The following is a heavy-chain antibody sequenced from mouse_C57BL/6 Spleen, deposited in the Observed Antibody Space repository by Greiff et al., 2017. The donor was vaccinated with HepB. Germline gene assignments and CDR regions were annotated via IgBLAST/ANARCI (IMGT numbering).Heavy chain of an antibody. V-gene: IGHV1-82*01. CDR1: GYAFSSSW. CDR3: ARDLAMDY. CDR2: IYPGDGDT. Sequence: VQLQQSGPELVKPGASVKISCKASGYAFSSSWMNWVKQRPGKGLEWIGRIYPGDGDTNYNGKFKGKGTLTADKSSSTAYMQLSSLTSEDSAVYFCARDLAMDYWGQGTSVTVSS. J-gene: IGHJ4*01.